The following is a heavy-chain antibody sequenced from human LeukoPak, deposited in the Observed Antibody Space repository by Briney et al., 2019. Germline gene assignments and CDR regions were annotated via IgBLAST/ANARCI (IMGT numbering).Heavy chain of an antibody. CDR2: ISYDGSNK. CDR3: ARDQRITIFGVVSYNWFGP. CDR1: GFTFSSYA. D-gene: IGHD3-3*01. Sequence: PGGSLRLSCAASGFTFSSYAMHWVRQAPGKGLEWVAVISYDGSNKYYADSVKGRFTISRDNSKNTLYLQMNSLRAEDTAVYYCARDQRITIFGVVSYNWFGPWGQGTLVTVSS. J-gene: IGHJ5*02. V-gene: IGHV3-30-3*01.